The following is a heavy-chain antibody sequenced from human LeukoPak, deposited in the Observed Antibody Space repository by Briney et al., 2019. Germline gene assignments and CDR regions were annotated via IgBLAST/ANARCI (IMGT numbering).Heavy chain of an antibody. Sequence: SVKVSCKASGGTFSSYAISWVRQAPGQGLEWMGRIIPIFDTANYAQKFQGRVTITTDESTSTAYMELSSLRSEDTAVYYCARSPIHYSGSGSYEDYWGQGTLVTVSS. CDR3: ARSPIHYSGSGSYEDY. D-gene: IGHD3-10*01. CDR2: IIPIFDTA. CDR1: GGTFSSYA. V-gene: IGHV1-69*05. J-gene: IGHJ4*02.